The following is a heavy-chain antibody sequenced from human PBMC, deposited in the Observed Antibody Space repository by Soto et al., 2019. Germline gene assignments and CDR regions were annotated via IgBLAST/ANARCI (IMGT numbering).Heavy chain of an antibody. Sequence: QVQLVESGGGVVQPGRSLRLSCAASGFTFSSYGMHWVRQAPGKGLEWVAVISYDGSNKYYADSVKGRFTISRDNSKNTLYLQMNSLRAEDTAVYYCAKSTEYSSSWEDYYYYGMDVWGQGTTVTVSS. CDR3: AKSTEYSSSWEDYYYYGMDV. CDR2: ISYDGSNK. D-gene: IGHD6-13*01. J-gene: IGHJ6*02. V-gene: IGHV3-30*18. CDR1: GFTFSSYG.